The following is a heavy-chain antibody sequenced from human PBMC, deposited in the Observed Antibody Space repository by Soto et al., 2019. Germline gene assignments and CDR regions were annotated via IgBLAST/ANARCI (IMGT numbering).Heavy chain of an antibody. V-gene: IGHV4-34*12. CDR2: IFHGGGT. D-gene: IGHD3-22*01. CDR3: ARPHYDSNTFYSFFDY. J-gene: IGHJ4*02. CDR1: GESFSGYY. Sequence: PSETLSLTCGVSGESFSGYYWSWIRQPPGKGLEWIGQIFHGGGTNYSPSLKSRVTISVDTSKNQFSLELRSVTAADTAVYYCARPHYDSNTFYSFFDYWGQGTLVTVSS.